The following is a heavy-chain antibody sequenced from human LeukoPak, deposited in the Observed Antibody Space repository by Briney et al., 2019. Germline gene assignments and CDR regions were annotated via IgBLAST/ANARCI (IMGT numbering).Heavy chain of an antibody. CDR2: ISAYNGNT. D-gene: IGHD2-2*01. Sequence: GASVKVSCKASGYTFTSYGISWVRQAPGQGLEWMGWISAYNGNTNYAQKLQGRVTMTTDTSTSTAYMELRSLRSDDTAVYYCARDIVVVPAASRWFDPWGQGTLVTVSS. CDR3: ARDIVVVPAASRWFDP. CDR1: GYTFTSYG. J-gene: IGHJ5*02. V-gene: IGHV1-18*01.